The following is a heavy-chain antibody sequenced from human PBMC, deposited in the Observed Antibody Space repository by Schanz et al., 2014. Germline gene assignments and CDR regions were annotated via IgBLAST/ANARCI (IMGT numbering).Heavy chain of an antibody. Sequence: QVQLVQSGAEVKKPGASVKVSCKASGHTFSRYYLHWVRQAPGQGLEWMGIINPSDGSTDYAQKVQGRVTMTRDTSTSTVYMELSSLRSEDTAVYYCARDRDQWDGNFCDFWGQGTLVTVSS. J-gene: IGHJ4*02. CDR1: GHTFSRYY. V-gene: IGHV1-46*01. CDR3: ARDRDQWDGNFCDF. D-gene: IGHD1-26*01. CDR2: INPSDGST.